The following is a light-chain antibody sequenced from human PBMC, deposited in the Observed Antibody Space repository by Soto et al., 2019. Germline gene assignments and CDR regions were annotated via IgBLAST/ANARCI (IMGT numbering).Light chain of an antibody. CDR1: QSVSSNY. V-gene: IGKV3-20*01. Sequence: EIVLTQSPGTLSLSPGDRATISCRASQSVSSNYVAWYQQTPGQATRLLVYGASIRATGIPDSFSGSGSGTEFTLVIRRLEPEDFAVYYCQQYGTSPRTFGQGTKVEIK. J-gene: IGKJ1*01. CDR2: GAS. CDR3: QQYGTSPRT.